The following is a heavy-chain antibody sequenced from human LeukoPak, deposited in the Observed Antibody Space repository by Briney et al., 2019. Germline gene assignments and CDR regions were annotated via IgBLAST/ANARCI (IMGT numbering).Heavy chain of an antibody. CDR1: GFTFSSYG. V-gene: IGHV3-33*01. CDR2: IWYEGTNK. Sequence: GGSLRLSCAASGFTFSSYGVHWVRQAPGKGLEWVAVIWYEGTNKYYGDSVKGRFTISRDNSKNTLYRQMNSLRVEDTAMYYCARQGGLGNYAAGSWFDPWGQGTLVTVSS. CDR3: ARQGGLGNYAAGSWFDP. D-gene: IGHD1-7*01. J-gene: IGHJ5*02.